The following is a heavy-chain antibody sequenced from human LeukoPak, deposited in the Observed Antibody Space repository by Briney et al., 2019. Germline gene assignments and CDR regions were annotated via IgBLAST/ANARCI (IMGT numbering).Heavy chain of an antibody. CDR2: IYSGGST. D-gene: IGHD4-23*01. CDR3: AKDLGNYGDYVGWFDP. CDR1: GFTVSSNY. J-gene: IGHJ5*02. V-gene: IGHV3-53*01. Sequence: GGSLRLSCAASGFTVSSNYMSWVRQAPGKGLEWVSVIYSGGSTYYADSVKGRFTISRDNSKNTLYLQMKDLRAEDTAVYYCAKDLGNYGDYVGWFDPWGQGTLVTVSS.